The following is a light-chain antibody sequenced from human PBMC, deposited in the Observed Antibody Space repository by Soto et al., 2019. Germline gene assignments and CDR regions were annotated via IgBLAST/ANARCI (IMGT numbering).Light chain of an antibody. Sequence: ETVLTQSPGTLSLSPGERATLSCRASQTIRSNYLAWYRQTPGQAPRLLIYGASNRATGIADRFSGSGSGTDFTPIISRLEPEDFALYYCQQYGSSPWTFGQGTKVAIK. V-gene: IGKV3-20*01. CDR3: QQYGSSPWT. J-gene: IGKJ1*01. CDR2: GAS. CDR1: QTIRSNY.